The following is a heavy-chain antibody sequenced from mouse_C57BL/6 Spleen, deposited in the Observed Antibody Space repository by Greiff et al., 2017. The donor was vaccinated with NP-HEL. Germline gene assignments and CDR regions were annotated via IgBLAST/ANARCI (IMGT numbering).Heavy chain of an antibody. CDR3: ASGSSYWYFDV. V-gene: IGHV1-66*01. CDR2: IYPGSGNT. CDR1: GYSFTSYY. J-gene: IGHJ1*03. D-gene: IGHD1-1*01. Sequence: VKLQESGPELVKPGASVKISCKASGYSFTSYYIHWVKQRPGQGLEWIGWIYPGSGNTKYNEKFKGKATLTADTSSSTAYMQLSSLTSEDSAVYYCASGSSYWYFDVWGTGTTVTVSS.